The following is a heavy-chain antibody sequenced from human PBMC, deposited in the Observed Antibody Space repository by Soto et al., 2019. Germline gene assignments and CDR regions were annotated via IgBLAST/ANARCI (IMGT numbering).Heavy chain of an antibody. J-gene: IGHJ4*02. CDR3: ARPSRGYCSGGSCLSFDY. Sequence: QVQLVQSGAEVKKPGASVKVSCKASGYTFTSYAMHWVRQAPGQRLEWMGWINAGNGNTKYSQKFQGRVTITRDTSASTAYMELSSLRSEDTAVYYCARPSRGYCSGGSCLSFDYWGQGTLVTVSS. CDR2: INAGNGNT. CDR1: GYTFTSYA. D-gene: IGHD2-15*01. V-gene: IGHV1-3*01.